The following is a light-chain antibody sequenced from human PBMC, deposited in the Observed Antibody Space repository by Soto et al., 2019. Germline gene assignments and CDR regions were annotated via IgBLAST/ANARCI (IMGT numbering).Light chain of an antibody. V-gene: IGKV3D-11*02. CDR1: QSVSTF. Sequence: EIVLTQSPGTLSLSPGERATLSCRASQSVSTFLAWYQQKPGQAPRLLTYDVSKRAPGIPARFSGSGSGTDFTLTISSLEPEDFAVYYCQQNSNWQGSFGRGTKVDIK. J-gene: IGKJ1*01. CDR3: QQNSNWQGS. CDR2: DVS.